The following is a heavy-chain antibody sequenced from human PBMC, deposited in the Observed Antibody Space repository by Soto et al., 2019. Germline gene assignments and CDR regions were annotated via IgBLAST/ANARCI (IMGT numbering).Heavy chain of an antibody. CDR3: TKYRRTXXXXXSFDY. D-gene: IGHD2-2*01. V-gene: IGHV4-59*01. J-gene: IGHJ4*02. CDR1: GGSISGSX. Sequence: SETLSLTCTVSGGSISGSXXXXIRQTPGKVLEWVGYIHYSGSTXXXXSLKSRGTMSVDSAKNQFSLQLSSVTAADTAVYFCTKYRRTXXXXXSFDYWGXGALVTVSS. CDR2: IHYSGST.